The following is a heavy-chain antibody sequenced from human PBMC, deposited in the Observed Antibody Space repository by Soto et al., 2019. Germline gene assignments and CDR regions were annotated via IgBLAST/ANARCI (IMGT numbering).Heavy chain of an antibody. J-gene: IGHJ4*02. CDR3: ARIGTIDWIDDY. D-gene: IGHD1-1*01. CDR1: GGTFRSYV. CDR2: IIPMYGTT. Sequence: QVQLVQSGAEVKKPGSSVKVSCKASGGTFRSYVTSWVRQAPGQGLEWLGGIIPMYGTTYYAQTFQGRVTISADESTSTAFMELSSLRSEDTAVYYCARIGTIDWIDDYCGQGTLVTVSS. V-gene: IGHV1-69*12.